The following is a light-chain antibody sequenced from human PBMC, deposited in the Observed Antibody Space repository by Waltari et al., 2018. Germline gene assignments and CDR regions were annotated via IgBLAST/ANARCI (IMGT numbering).Light chain of an antibody. V-gene: IGLV7-46*01. J-gene: IGLJ2*01. CDR2: ATI. CDR3: MLSYSGARKV. Sequence: QAGVTHDPSLTVSPGGTVTLTSGSRTGPCPSGHSPSWFQQKPGQAPRTLIYATIHKHSWAPDRFSGSLLGGKAALTLSDAQPEDEAEYYCMLSYSGARKVFGGGTKLTVL. CDR1: TGPCPSGHS.